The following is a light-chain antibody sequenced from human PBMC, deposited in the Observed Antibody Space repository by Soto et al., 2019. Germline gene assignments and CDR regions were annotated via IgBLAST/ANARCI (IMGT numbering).Light chain of an antibody. CDR1: QDIANY. CDR3: QQYDNLPLT. V-gene: IGKV1-33*01. CDR2: DAS. J-gene: IGKJ4*01. Sequence: DIQMTQSPSPLCGSVGDRVTITRQASQDIANYLNWYQQKAGRAPKFLIYDASNLETGVPSRFSGSGSGTDFTLTISSLQHEDIATYYCQQYDNLPLTFGGGTKVDIK.